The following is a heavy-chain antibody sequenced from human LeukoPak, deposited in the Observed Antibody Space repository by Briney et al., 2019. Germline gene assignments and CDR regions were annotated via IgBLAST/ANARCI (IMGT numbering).Heavy chain of an antibody. J-gene: IGHJ5*02. CDR1: GGSISTSY. CDR2: IYTSGST. D-gene: IGHD6-13*01. CDR3: ARDRSPGMAGAGTGWFDP. V-gene: IGHV4-4*07. Sequence: SETLSLTCTVSGGSISTSYWSWIRQPAGKGLEWIGRIYTSGSTNYNPSLKSRVTMSVDTSRNQFSLKVTSVTAADTAVYYCARDRSPGMAGAGTGWFDPWGQGTLVSVSS.